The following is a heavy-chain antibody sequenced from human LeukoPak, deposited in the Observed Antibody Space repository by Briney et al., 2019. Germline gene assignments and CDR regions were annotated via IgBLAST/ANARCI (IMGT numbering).Heavy chain of an antibody. Sequence: PGGSLRLSCAASGFTFDDYAMHWVRQAPGKGLEWVSGISWNSCTIYYADSVKGRFTISRDDAKNSLCLQMHSLRAEDTALYYCAKRSAAGTVGYFDYWGQGTLVTVSS. CDR3: AKRSAAGTVGYFDY. CDR2: ISWNSCTI. V-gene: IGHV3-9*01. CDR1: GFTFDDYA. J-gene: IGHJ4*02. D-gene: IGHD6-13*01.